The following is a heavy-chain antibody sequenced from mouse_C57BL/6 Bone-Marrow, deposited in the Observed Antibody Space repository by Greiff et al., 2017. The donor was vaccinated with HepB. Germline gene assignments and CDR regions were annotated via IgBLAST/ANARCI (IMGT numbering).Heavy chain of an antibody. V-gene: IGHV1-82*01. CDR1: GYAFSSSW. CDR3: APIYYDYDAY. D-gene: IGHD2-4*01. J-gene: IGHJ2*01. CDR2: IYPGDGDT. Sequence: VKLQESGPELVKPGASVKISCKASGYAFSSSWMNWVKQRPGKGLEWIGRIYPGDGDTNYNGKFKGKATLTADKSSSTAYMQLSSLTSEDSAVYFCAPIYYDYDAYWGQGTTLTVSS.